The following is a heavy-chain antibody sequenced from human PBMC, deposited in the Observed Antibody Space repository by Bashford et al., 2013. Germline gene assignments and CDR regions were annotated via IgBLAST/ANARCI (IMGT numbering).Heavy chain of an antibody. CDR3: ARDPNHDHGANIDSY. V-gene: IGHV3-74*01. CDR2: ISGDGSAT. D-gene: IGHD1-14*01. J-gene: IGHJ4*02. Sequence: VRQAPGKGLVSVSAISGDGSATRYADSVNGRFTVSRDNAKNTLYLQMNSLRADDTAVYYCARDPNHDHGANIDSYWGQGTLVTVSS.